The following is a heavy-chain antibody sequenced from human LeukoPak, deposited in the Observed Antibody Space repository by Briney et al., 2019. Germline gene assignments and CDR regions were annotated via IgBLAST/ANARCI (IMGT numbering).Heavy chain of an antibody. V-gene: IGHV2-70*11. J-gene: IGHJ6*02. CDR2: IDWDDDK. CDR3: ARIKYYYGSGSYYRPHYGMDV. CDR1: GFSLSTSGMC. Sequence: SGRTLVNPTQTLTLTCTFSGFSLSTSGMCVSWIRQPPGMALEWLARIDWDDDKYYSTSLKTRLTISKDTSKNQVVLTMTNKDPVDTATYYCARIKYYYGSGSYYRPHYGMDVWGQGTTVTLS. D-gene: IGHD3-10*01.